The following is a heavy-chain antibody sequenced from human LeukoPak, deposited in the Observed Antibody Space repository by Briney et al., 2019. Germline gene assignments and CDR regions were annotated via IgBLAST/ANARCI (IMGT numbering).Heavy chain of an antibody. D-gene: IGHD3-16*01. CDR3: AKEGPQGGYFDY. J-gene: IGHJ4*02. CDR1: GFTFSSYS. V-gene: IGHV3-7*03. CDR2: INQDGSDQ. Sequence: GGSLRLSCAASGFTFSSYSMNWVRQVPGKGLEWVADINQDGSDQCYVGSVKGRFTISRDNGKNSLYVQLNNLRAEDTAVYYCAKEGPQGGYFDYWGQGTLVTVSS.